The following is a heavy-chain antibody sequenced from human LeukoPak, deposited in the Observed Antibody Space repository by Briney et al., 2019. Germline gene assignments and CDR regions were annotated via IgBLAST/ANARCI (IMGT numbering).Heavy chain of an antibody. CDR2: ISSDSSTI. Sequence: GGSLRLSCTASGFNFILFSMNWVRQAPGKGLEWVSYISSDSSTIYYADSVKGRFTISRDNAKNSVFLQMHSLRDEDTAVYFCARDVMAGMGWLDPWGQGTRVTVSS. D-gene: IGHD3-16*01. J-gene: IGHJ5*02. V-gene: IGHV3-48*02. CDR1: GFNFILFS. CDR3: ARDVMAGMGWLDP.